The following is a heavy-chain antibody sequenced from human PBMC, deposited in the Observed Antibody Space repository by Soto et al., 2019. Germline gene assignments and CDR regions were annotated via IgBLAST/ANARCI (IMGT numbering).Heavy chain of an antibody. D-gene: IGHD2-15*01. CDR2: VGGSGDST. CDR3: AKSPLGYCSGGSCYPPHYFDY. CDR1: GCTFSNYA. V-gene: IGHV3-23*01. J-gene: IGHJ4*02. Sequence: EVQLLDSGGGVVQPGGSLRLSCAASGCTFSNYAMSWVRQAPGKGLEWVSGVGGSGDSTYYADSVKGRFTISRDNSKDTLYLQMNGLRVEGTAVYYCAKSPLGYCSGGSCYPPHYFDYWGQGALVTVAS.